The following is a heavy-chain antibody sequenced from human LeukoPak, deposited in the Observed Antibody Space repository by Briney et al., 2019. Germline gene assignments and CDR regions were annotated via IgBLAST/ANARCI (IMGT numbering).Heavy chain of an antibody. CDR2: VGISSGNT. D-gene: IGHD2-2*01. CDR1: GFTFSDYS. Sequence: GGSLRLSCAASGFTFSDYSMNWVRQAPGKGLEWISYVGISSGNTKYADSVKGRFTISGDKAKNSLYLQMNSLRVQDTAVYYCARDTKYAFDNWGQGTLVTVSS. V-gene: IGHV3-48*01. CDR3: ARDTKYAFDN. J-gene: IGHJ4*02.